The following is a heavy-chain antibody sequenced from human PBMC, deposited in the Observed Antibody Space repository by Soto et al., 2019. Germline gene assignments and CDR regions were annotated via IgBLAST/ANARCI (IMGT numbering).Heavy chain of an antibody. V-gene: IGHV3-21*01. CDR2: VSKSDYT. Sequence: GGSLRLSCAVSGFTFTNYGINWVRQAPGKGLEWVSSVSKSDYTYYSDSVKGRFTISRDNAKNSVSLQMNNLTAEDTAVYYCAREDSIIIPAVADFWGQGTLVTVSS. J-gene: IGHJ4*02. CDR1: GFTFTNYG. CDR3: AREDSIIIPAVADF. D-gene: IGHD6-19*01.